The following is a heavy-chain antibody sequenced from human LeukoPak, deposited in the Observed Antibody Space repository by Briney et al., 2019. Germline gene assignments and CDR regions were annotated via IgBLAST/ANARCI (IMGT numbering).Heavy chain of an antibody. Sequence: SETLSLTCAVYGGSFSGYYWSWIRQPPGKGLEWTGEINHSGSTNYNPSLKSRVTISVDTSKNQFSLKLSSVTAADTAVYYCARARNWNYPNYYYGMDVWGQGTTVTVSS. CDR2: INHSGST. J-gene: IGHJ6*02. V-gene: IGHV4-34*01. D-gene: IGHD1-7*01. CDR3: ARARNWNYPNYYYGMDV. CDR1: GGSFSGYY.